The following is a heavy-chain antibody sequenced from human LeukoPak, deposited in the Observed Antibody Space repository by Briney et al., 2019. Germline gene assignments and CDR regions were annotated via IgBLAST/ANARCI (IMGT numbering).Heavy chain of an antibody. Sequence: GGSLRLSCAASGFTFSSYEMNWVRQAPGKGPEWVSYISSSGKTIYYADTVKGRFTISRDNAKKSLYLQMNSLRAEDTAAYYCARGPYYYEIDYWGQGTLVTVSS. V-gene: IGHV3-48*03. CDR1: GFTFSSYE. D-gene: IGHD3-22*01. CDR2: ISSSGKTI. CDR3: ARGPYYYEIDY. J-gene: IGHJ4*02.